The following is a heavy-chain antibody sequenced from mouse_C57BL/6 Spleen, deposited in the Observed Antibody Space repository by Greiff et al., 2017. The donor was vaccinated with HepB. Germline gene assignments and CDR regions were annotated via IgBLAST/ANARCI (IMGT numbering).Heavy chain of an antibody. CDR2: ISYDGSN. J-gene: IGHJ4*01. CDR3: ARGTTTVVAR. V-gene: IGHV3-6*01. CDR1: GYSITSGYY. D-gene: IGHD1-1*01. Sequence: EVKLQESGPGLVKPSQSLSLTCSVTGYSITSGYYWNWIRQFPGNKLEWMGYISYDGSNNYNPSLKNRISITRDTSKNQFFLKLNSVTTEDTATYYCARGTTTVVARWGQGTSVTVSS.